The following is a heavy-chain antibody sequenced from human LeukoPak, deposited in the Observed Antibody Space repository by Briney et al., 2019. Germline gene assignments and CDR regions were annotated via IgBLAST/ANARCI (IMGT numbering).Heavy chain of an antibody. V-gene: IGHV3-73*01. CDR2: IRSKTNNYAT. J-gene: IGHJ4*02. D-gene: IGHD3-10*01. CDR1: GFTFSDSA. CDR3: TRPGSGDPDY. Sequence: GGSLRPSCAASGFTFSDSAMHWVRQASGKGLEWVGRIRSKTNNYATAYAASVKGRFTISRDDSKNTAYLQMNSLKTEDTAVYYCTRPGSGDPDYWGQGTLVTVSS.